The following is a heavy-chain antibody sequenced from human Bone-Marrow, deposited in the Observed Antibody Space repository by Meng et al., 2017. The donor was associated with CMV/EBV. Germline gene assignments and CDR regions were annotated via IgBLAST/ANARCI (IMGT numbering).Heavy chain of an antibody. J-gene: IGHJ5*02. CDR1: GDSVSSGNYY. CDR3: ARAIPYCTSNSCHKRWFDP. D-gene: IGHD2-2*02. CDR2: INSSGST. V-gene: IGHV4-61*01. Sequence: SETLSLTCTVSGDSVSSGNYYWSWIRQPPGKGLEWIGYINSSGSTNYNPSLKSRVTISVDTSKNRFSLRLSSVTAADTAVYYCARAIPYCTSNSCHKRWFDPWGQGALVTVSS.